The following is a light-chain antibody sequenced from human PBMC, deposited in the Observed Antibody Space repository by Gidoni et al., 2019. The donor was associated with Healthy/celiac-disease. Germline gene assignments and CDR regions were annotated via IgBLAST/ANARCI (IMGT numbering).Light chain of an antibody. V-gene: IGKV1-33*01. Sequence: DIQMTQSPSSLSASVGDRVTITCQASQDISNYFNWYQQKPGKAPQLLIYDASNLETGVPSRFSGSGAGTDFTFTISSLPPEDIATYYCQQYDNLPLTFGGGTKVEIK. CDR2: DAS. J-gene: IGKJ4*01. CDR3: QQYDNLPLT. CDR1: QDISNY.